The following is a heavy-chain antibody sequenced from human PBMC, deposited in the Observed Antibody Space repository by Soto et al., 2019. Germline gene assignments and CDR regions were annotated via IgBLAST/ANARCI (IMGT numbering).Heavy chain of an antibody. Sequence: QVQLVQSGADVKEPGASVKVSCKASGYTFTTYYLHWVRQAPGQGLEWMGIINPSGGSTNYAQRFQGRVTMTSDTSTRTVYMELSSLRADDTAVYYCARVVVPTTATTSNWFDPWGQGTLVTVSS. D-gene: IGHD4-17*01. CDR3: ARVVVPTTATTSNWFDP. V-gene: IGHV1-46*01. CDR2: INPSGGST. J-gene: IGHJ5*02. CDR1: GYTFTTYY.